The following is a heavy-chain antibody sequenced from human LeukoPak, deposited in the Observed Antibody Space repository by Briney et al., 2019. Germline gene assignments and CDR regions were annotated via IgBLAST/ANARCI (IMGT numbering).Heavy chain of an antibody. V-gene: IGHV3-48*03. D-gene: IGHD3-16*01. CDR1: GFTFTSYE. CDR2: ISSGSRTI. CDR3: GASRQYVGAFDI. Sequence: GGSLRLSCAASGFTFTSYEFYWVRQAPGKGLEWISYISSGSRTIKYADSVRGRFTISRDDGRESLYLQMNSLRVDDTAIYYCGASRQYVGAFDIWGQGTLVSVS. J-gene: IGHJ3*02.